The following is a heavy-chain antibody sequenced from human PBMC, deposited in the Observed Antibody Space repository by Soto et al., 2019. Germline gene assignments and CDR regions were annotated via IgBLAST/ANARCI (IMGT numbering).Heavy chain of an antibody. CDR1: GGSISSGGYS. CDR2: IYHSGST. D-gene: IGHD6-19*01. J-gene: IGHJ4*02. V-gene: IGHV4-30-2*01. CDR3: ARAGGLGAVAVDY. Sequence: QLQLQESGSGLVKPSQTLSLTCAVSGGSISSGGYSWSWIRQPPGKGLEWIGYIYHSGSTYYNPSLKSRVTISVDRSKHQFSLKLSSVTAADTAVYSCARAGGLGAVAVDYWGQGTLVTVSS.